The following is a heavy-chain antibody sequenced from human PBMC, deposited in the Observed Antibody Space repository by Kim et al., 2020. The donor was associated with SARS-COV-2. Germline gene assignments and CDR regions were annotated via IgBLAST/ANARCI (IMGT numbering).Heavy chain of an antibody. J-gene: IGHJ6*02. V-gene: IGHV4-34*01. CDR2: INHSGST. D-gene: IGHD3-10*01. CDR1: GVSFSGYY. Sequence: SETLSLTCAVYGVSFSGYYWSWIRQPPGKGLEWIGEINHSGSTNYNPSLKSRVTISVDTSKNQFSLKLSSVTAADTAVYYCARGIRGVIFVYYYYGMDVWGQGTTVTVSS. CDR3: ARGIRGVIFVYYYYGMDV.